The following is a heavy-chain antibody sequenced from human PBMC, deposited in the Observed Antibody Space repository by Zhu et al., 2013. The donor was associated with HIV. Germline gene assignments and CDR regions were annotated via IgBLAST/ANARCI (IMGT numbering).Heavy chain of an antibody. V-gene: IGHV1-2*02. D-gene: IGHD1-26*01. CDR2: MNPNSGGT. J-gene: IGHJ4*02. CDR3: ARWSGSYYDF. CDR1: GYTLTVYH. Sequence: QVQLVQPGAEVKEPGASVKVSCKASGYTLTVYHMNWVRQAPGQGLEWMGWMNPNSGGTKYAQKFQGRVTMTRDTSISTAYMELSRLRSDDTAVYYCARWSGSYYDFWGQGTLVTVSS.